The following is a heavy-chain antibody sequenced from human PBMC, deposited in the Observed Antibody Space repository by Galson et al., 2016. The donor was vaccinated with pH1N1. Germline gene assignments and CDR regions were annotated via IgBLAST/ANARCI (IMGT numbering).Heavy chain of an antibody. D-gene: IGHD3-22*01. CDR3: AREDYYDVDLSDWYFDL. V-gene: IGHV1-69*13. J-gene: IGHJ2*01. CDR2: IIPIFGTA. CDR1: GGTFSSYG. Sequence: SVKVSCKASGGTFSSYGINWVRQAPGQGLEWMGGIIPIFGTAKYAQNFQGRVTITADESTTTAYMELSSLRSEDTALYYCAREDYYDVDLSDWYFDLWGRGTLVTVSS.